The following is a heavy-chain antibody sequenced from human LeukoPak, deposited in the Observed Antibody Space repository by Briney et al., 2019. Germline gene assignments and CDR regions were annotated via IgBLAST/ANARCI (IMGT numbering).Heavy chain of an antibody. CDR2: IYTSGST. CDR3: ARDNTGTRYYYYMDV. V-gene: IGHV4-4*07. Sequence: SETLSLTCTVSGGSISSYYWSWIRQPAGKGLEWIGRIYTSGSTNYNPSLKSRVTISVDKSKNQFSLKLSSVTAADTAVYYCARDNTGTRYYYYMDVWGKGTTVTVPS. CDR1: GGSISSYY. D-gene: IGHD1-7*01. J-gene: IGHJ6*03.